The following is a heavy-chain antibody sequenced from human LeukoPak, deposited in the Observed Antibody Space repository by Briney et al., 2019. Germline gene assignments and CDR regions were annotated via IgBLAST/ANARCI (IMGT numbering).Heavy chain of an antibody. CDR1: GFTFDEYG. D-gene: IGHD1-26*01. V-gene: IGHV3-20*04. Sequence: GGSLRLSCAASGFTFDEYGMSWVRQAPGKGLEWVSSINWDGGSTAYADSVPGRFTISRDNAKNSLHLQMKSLRAEDTALYYCARDSFSGSSLDYWGQGTLVTVSS. J-gene: IGHJ4*02. CDR2: INWDGGST. CDR3: ARDSFSGSSLDY.